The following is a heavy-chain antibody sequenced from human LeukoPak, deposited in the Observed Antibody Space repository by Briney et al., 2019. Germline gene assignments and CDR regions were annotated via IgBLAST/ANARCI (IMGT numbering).Heavy chain of an antibody. Sequence: ASVKVSCKASGYTFTGYYMHWVRQAPGQGLAWVGWINPNSGGTNYAQKFQGRVTMTRDTSISTAYMELSRLRSDDTAVYYCARRHWNYDSSGYTDAFDIWGQGTMVTVSS. CDR1: GYTFTGYY. D-gene: IGHD3-22*01. V-gene: IGHV1-2*02. CDR3: ARRHWNYDSSGYTDAFDI. CDR2: INPNSGGT. J-gene: IGHJ3*02.